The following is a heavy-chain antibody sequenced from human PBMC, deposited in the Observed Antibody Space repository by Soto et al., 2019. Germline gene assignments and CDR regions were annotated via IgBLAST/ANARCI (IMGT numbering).Heavy chain of an antibody. CDR3: ARARDIVLMAN. Sequence: ASVKVSCKASGYTFTSYDINWVRQATGQGLEWMGWMNPNSGNTGYAQKFQGRVTMTTDTSTSTAYMELRSLRSDDTAVYYCARARDIVLMANWGQGTQVTVSS. J-gene: IGHJ4*02. V-gene: IGHV1-8*01. CDR1: GYTFTSYD. D-gene: IGHD2-8*01. CDR2: MNPNSGNT.